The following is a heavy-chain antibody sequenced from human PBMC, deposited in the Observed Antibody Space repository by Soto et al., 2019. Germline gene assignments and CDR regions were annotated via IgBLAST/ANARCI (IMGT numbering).Heavy chain of an antibody. J-gene: IGHJ6*02. CDR1: GDTISSTRW. CDR3: ARIRGSGYYYGMDV. Sequence: SETLSLTCTVSGDTISSTRWWSWVRLSPGKGLEWIGEIYHLGRTNYNPSLKSRVTLSIDKSNNQFSLTLTNMDPVDTATYYCARIRGSGYYYGMDVWGQGTTVTVSS. V-gene: IGHV4-4*02. D-gene: IGHD3-3*01. CDR2: IYHLGRT.